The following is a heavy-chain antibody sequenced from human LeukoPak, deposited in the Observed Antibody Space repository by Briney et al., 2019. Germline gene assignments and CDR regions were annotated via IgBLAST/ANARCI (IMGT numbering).Heavy chain of an antibody. CDR2: ISYDGSDK. V-gene: IGHV3-30*03. D-gene: IGHD3-22*01. CDR1: GFTFSSYG. CDR3: ARDSDMIVVVMTFDY. Sequence: GRSLRLSCAASGFTFSSYGMHWVRQAPGKGLEWVAGISYDGSDKHYADSVKGRFTISRDNSKNTLYLQMNSLRAEDTAMYHCARDSDMIVVVMTFDYWGQGTLVTVSS. J-gene: IGHJ4*02.